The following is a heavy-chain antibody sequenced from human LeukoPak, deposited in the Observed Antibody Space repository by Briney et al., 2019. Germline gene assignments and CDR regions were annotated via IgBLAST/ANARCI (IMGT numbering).Heavy chain of an antibody. V-gene: IGHV1-8*01. D-gene: IGHD6-13*01. CDR1: GYTFTSYD. CDR3: ARSPYSSSWYYYYYGMDV. CDR2: MNPNSGNT. Sequence: GASVKVSCKASGYTFTSYDINWVRQATGQGLEWMGWMNPNSGNTGYAQKFQGRVTMTRNTSISTAYMELSSLRSEDTAVYYCARSPYSSSWYYYYYGMDVWGQGPRSPSP. J-gene: IGHJ6*02.